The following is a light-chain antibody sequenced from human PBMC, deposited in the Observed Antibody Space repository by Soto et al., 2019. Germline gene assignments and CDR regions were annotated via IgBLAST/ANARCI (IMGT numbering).Light chain of an antibody. Sequence: DIQMTQSPSTLSASIGDRVTITCRASQSISSWLAWYQQKPGKAPNLLIYKASSLESGVPSRFSGSGSGTEFTLTISSLQPDDFAPYYCQQYNSYPTFGGGTKVEIK. CDR3: QQYNSYPT. CDR1: QSISSW. J-gene: IGKJ4*01. CDR2: KAS. V-gene: IGKV1-5*03.